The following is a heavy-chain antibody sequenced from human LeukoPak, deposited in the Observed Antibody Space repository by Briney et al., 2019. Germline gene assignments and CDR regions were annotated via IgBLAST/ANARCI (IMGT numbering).Heavy chain of an antibody. CDR3: AKDIVVVLGESYGMDV. J-gene: IGHJ6*02. CDR1: GFTFDDYA. D-gene: IGHD2-2*01. CDR2: ISWNSGSI. V-gene: IGHV3-9*01. Sequence: GGSLRLSCAASGFTFDDYAMHWVRHAPGKGLEWVSGISWNSGSIGYADSVKGRFTISRDNAKNSLYLQMNSLRAEDTALYYCAKDIVVVLGESYGMDVWGQGTTVTVSS.